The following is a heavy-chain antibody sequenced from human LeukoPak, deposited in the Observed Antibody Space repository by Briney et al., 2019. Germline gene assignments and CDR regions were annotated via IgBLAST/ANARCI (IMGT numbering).Heavy chain of an antibody. J-gene: IGHJ6*02. CDR2: ISAYNGNT. CDR3: ATERDVSYGMDV. V-gene: IGHV1-18*01. Sequence: ASVKVSCKASGYTFTSYGISWVRQAPGQGLEWMGWISAYNGNTNYAQKLQGRVTMTTDTSTSTAYMELSSLRSEDTAVYYCATERDVSYGMDVWGQGTTVTVSS. CDR1: GYTFTSYG.